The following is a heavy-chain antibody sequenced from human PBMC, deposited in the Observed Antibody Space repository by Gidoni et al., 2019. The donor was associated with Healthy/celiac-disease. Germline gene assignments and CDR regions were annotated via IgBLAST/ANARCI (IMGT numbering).Heavy chain of an antibody. CDR2: IDPGDSDT. V-gene: IGHV5-51*01. Sequence: EVQLVQSGAEVKKPGDSLKISCKGSGYSFTSYWIGWVRQMPGKGLEWMGIIDPGDSDTRYSPSFQGQVTISADKSISTAYLQWSSLKASDTAMYYCARQAVYYDSSGSYYYYYGMDVWGQGTTVTVSS. J-gene: IGHJ6*02. D-gene: IGHD3-22*01. CDR1: GYSFTSYW. CDR3: ARQAVYYDSSGSYYYYYGMDV.